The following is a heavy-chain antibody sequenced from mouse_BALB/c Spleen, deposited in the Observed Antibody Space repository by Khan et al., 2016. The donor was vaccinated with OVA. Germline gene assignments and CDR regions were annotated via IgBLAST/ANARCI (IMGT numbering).Heavy chain of an antibody. CDR2: IDPANGKT. V-gene: IGHV14-3*02. J-gene: IGHJ4*01. CDR1: GFNIEDTY. D-gene: IGHD1-2*01. CDR3: AHSLLLYALDY. Sequence: VQLQQSGAEFVKPGASVKLSCTASGFNIEDTYIHWVKQRPEQGLEWIGKIDPANGKTNYDTKFQGKATITADTSSNTAYLHLSSLTSEDTVVYYCAHSLLLYALDYLGHGTSVTVSS.